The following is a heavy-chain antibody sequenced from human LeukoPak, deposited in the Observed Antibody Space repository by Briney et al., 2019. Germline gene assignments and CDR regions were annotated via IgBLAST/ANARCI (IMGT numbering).Heavy chain of an antibody. V-gene: IGHV3-48*03. J-gene: IGHJ6*02. CDR3: VRGSTDWNGMDV. Sequence: GGSLRLSCATSGFTFSSHEMQWVRQAPGKGLEWVSYISSSGSTKYYADSVKGRFTISRDNAKNTLYLQMNTLGAEDTALYYCVRGSTDWNGMDVWGQGTTVTVSS. CDR2: ISSSGSTK. CDR1: GFTFSSHE. D-gene: IGHD6-19*01.